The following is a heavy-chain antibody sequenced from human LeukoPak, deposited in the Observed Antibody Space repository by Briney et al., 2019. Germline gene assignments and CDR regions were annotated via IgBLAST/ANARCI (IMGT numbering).Heavy chain of an antibody. CDR3: AAIAAAGPYYYYGMDV. CDR2: IIPIFGTA. V-gene: IGHV1-69*06. Sequence: ASVKVSCKASGSTFSSYAISWVRQAPGQGLEWMGGIIPIFGTANYAQKFQGRVTMTEDTSTDTAYMELSSLRSEDTAVYYCAAIAAAGPYYYYGMDVWGQGTTVTVSS. J-gene: IGHJ6*02. CDR1: GSTFSSYA. D-gene: IGHD6-13*01.